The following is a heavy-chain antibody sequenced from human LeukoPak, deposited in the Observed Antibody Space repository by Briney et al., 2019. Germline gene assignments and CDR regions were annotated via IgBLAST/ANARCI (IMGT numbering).Heavy chain of an antibody. J-gene: IGHJ4*02. CDR1: GFTFSSYW. CDR2: ISGSGGST. CDR3: ANLRRGYSYGFINY. Sequence: GGSLRLSCAASGFTFSSYWMHWVRQAPGKGLEWVSAISGSGGSTYYADSVKGRFTISRDNSKNTLYLQMNSLRAEDTAVYYCANLRRGYSYGFINYWGQETLVTVSS. D-gene: IGHD5-18*01. V-gene: IGHV3-23*01.